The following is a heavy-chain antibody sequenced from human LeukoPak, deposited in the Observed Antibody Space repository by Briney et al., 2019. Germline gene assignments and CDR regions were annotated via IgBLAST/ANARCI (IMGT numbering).Heavy chain of an antibody. CDR3: ARDPLVVVPAARSYYYYGMDV. V-gene: IGHV4-34*01. CDR2: INHSGST. D-gene: IGHD2-2*01. J-gene: IGHJ6*02. CDR1: GGSFRGYY. Sequence: PSETLSLTCAVYGGSFRGYYWSWIRQPPGKGLEWIGEINHSGSTNYNPSLKSRVTISVDTSKNQFSLKLSSVTAADTAVYYCARDPLVVVPAARSYYYYGMDVWGQGTTVTVSS.